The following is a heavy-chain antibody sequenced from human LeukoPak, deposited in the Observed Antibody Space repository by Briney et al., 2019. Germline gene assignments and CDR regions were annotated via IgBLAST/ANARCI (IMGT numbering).Heavy chain of an antibody. CDR2: IIPIFGTA. CDR3: ARARYCSGGSCPHGGGMDV. CDR1: GGTFSSYA. J-gene: IGHJ6*02. V-gene: IGHV1-69*13. Sequence: APVKVSCKASGGTFSSYAISWVRQAPGQGLEWMGGIIPIFGTANYAQKFQGRVTITADESTSTAYMELSSLRSEDTAVYYCARARYCSGGSCPHGGGMDVWGQGTTVTVSS. D-gene: IGHD2-15*01.